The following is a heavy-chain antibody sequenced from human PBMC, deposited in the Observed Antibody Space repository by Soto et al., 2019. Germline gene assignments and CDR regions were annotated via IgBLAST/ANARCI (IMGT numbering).Heavy chain of an antibody. CDR2: INAGNGNT. D-gene: IGHD6-19*01. J-gene: IGHJ4*02. V-gene: IGHV1-3*05. Sequence: QVQLVQSGAEEKKPGASVKVSCKASGYTFTRYGVHWVRQAPGQRLEWMGWINAGNGNTKYPQKFQGRVTITSDTSATTAYMELSSLTSEDTAVYYWATNAYESSGWYVNYWGQGTLVTVSS. CDR3: ATNAYESSGWYVNY. CDR1: GYTFTRYG.